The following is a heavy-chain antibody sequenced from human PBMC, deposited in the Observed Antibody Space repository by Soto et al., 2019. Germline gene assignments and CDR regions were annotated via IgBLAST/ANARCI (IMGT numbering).Heavy chain of an antibody. D-gene: IGHD3-10*01. Sequence: QLLESGGGLVQPGGSLRVHCVASGFTFGDYAMSWVRQAPGKGLEWVASIGGGGTDTYYAASVKGRFTISRDNSKITLYLQMNNLRVEDTAVYYCAKDAVSYNGEWDWFDTWGQGTLVTVSS. CDR1: GFTFGDYA. V-gene: IGHV3-23*01. J-gene: IGHJ5*02. CDR2: IGGGGTDT. CDR3: AKDAVSYNGEWDWFDT.